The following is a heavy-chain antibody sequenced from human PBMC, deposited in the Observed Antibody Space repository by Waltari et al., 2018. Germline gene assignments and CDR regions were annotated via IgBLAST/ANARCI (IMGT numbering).Heavy chain of an antibody. CDR3: ASTVTTSWYFDL. D-gene: IGHD4-17*01. CDR2: ISGSSSYI. CDR1: GFTFSNYY. J-gene: IGHJ2*01. V-gene: IGHV3-21*01. Sequence: EVQLVESGGGLVKPGGSLRLSCAASGFTFSNYYMNWVRQAPGKGLEWVSSISGSSSYIYYADSVKGRFTISRDNAKNSLYLQMNSLRADDTAVYYCASTVTTSWYFDLWGRGTLVSVSS.